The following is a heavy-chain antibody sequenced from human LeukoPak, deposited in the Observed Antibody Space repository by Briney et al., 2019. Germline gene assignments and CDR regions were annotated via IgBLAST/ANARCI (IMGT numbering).Heavy chain of an antibody. D-gene: IGHD6-19*01. J-gene: IGHJ4*02. CDR3: ARGGAVAEYYFDY. CDR1: GGTFSSYA. Sequence: ASVKVSCKASGGTFSSYAISWVRQAPGQGLEWMGRIIPILGIANYAQKLQGRVTMTTDTSTSTAYMELRSLRSDDTAVYYCARGGAVAEYYFDYWGQGTLVTVSS. CDR2: IIPILGIA. V-gene: IGHV1-69*04.